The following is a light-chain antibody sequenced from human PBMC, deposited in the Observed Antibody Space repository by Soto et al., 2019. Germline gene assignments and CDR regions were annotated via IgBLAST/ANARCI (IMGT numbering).Light chain of an antibody. V-gene: IGKV3-11*01. CDR2: DAS. J-gene: IGKJ1*01. Sequence: TQSPSSLSASVGDRVTITCRASQSVRNYLAWYQQKPGQAPRLLIYDASNRATGIPARFSGTGSETDFTLTISSLEPEDFAIYYCQQRSKMPLTFGHGTKVDIK. CDR1: QSVRNY. CDR3: QQRSKMPLT.